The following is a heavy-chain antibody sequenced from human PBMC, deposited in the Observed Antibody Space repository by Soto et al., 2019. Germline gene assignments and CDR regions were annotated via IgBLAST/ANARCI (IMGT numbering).Heavy chain of an antibody. V-gene: IGHV4-30-2*06. D-gene: IGHD6-13*01. J-gene: IGHJ5*02. CDR3: ARGKRSKTASAGTGWFDP. Sequence: QLQLQESGSGLLKPSQTLSLNCSVSGDSISSGCLSWNWLRQSPGRGLEWIGYIYYPGLTYYNPSRKRRVDMSLDTSENQVSLSLSSVTAADSAVYYCARGKRSKTASAGTGWFDPWGPGTLVTVSS. CDR2: IYYPGLT. CDR1: GDSISSGCLS.